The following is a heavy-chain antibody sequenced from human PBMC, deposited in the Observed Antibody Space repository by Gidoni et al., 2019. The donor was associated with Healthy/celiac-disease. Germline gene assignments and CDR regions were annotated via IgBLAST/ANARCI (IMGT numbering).Heavy chain of an antibody. D-gene: IGHD1-26*01. Sequence: QVQLQESGPGLVTPSEPLSLTCPVSGVSLSIYYWSWIRQPPGKGLEWIGYIYYSGSTNYNPSLKSRVTISVDTSKNQFSLKLSSVTAADTAVYYCAREVGIVGATRASLGYWGQGTLVTVSS. CDR1: GVSLSIYY. V-gene: IGHV4-59*01. CDR3: AREVGIVGATRASLGY. J-gene: IGHJ4*02. CDR2: IYYSGST.